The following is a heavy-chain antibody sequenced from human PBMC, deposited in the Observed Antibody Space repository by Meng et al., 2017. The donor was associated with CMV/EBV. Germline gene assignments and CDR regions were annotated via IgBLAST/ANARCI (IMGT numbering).Heavy chain of an antibody. V-gene: IGHV3-48*03. Sequence: GGSLRLSCAASGFTFSSYEMNWVRQAPGKGLEWVSYISSSGSTIYYADSVKGRFTISRDNAKNSLYLQMNSLRAEDTAVYYCARALVVETNPRNYYYYGMDAWGQGTTVTVSS. J-gene: IGHJ6*02. CDR3: ARALVVETNPRNYYYYGMDA. D-gene: IGHD2-21*01. CDR1: GFTFSSYE. CDR2: ISSSGSTI.